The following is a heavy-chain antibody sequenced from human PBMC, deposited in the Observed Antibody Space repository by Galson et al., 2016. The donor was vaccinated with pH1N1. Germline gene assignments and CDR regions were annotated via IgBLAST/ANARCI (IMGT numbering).Heavy chain of an antibody. Sequence: SVKVSCKASGYTFTRYGMHWVRQAPGQSLEWMGWISPGTTKTKYSQKFQGRVTVTRDSSATTAYMELSSLTLEDTAVYYCARDLRGGTYAADYWGQGTQVTVS. D-gene: IGHD1-26*01. CDR2: ISPGTTKT. CDR1: GYTFTRYG. CDR3: ARDLRGGTYAADY. V-gene: IGHV1-3*01. J-gene: IGHJ4*02.